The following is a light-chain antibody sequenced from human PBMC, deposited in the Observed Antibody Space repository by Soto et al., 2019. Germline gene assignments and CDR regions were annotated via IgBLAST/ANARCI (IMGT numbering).Light chain of an antibody. J-gene: IGKJ2*01. CDR3: QQYNNWYT. V-gene: IGKV3-15*01. Sequence: EIVMTQSPATLSVSPVERVTLSCRASQSVVRDLAWYQQKPGQAPGLLIYGASTRATGVPARFSGSGSGTDFTLTISSLQSEDFAVYYCQQYNNWYTFGQGTKLEIK. CDR2: GAS. CDR1: QSVVRD.